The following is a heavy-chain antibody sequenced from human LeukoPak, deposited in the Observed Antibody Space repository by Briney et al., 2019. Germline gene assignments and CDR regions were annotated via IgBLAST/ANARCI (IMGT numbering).Heavy chain of an antibody. V-gene: IGHV3-11*05. CDR1: GFTFSDYY. CDR2: ITSSSYT. CDR3: ARVYSYDSTGYFDYYFDY. D-gene: IGHD3-22*01. J-gene: IGHJ4*02. Sequence: KPGGSLRLSCAASGFTFSDYYMSWIRQAPGKGLEWVSYITSSSYTNYADSVKGRFTISRDNAKNPLYLQMNSLRAEDTAVYYCARVYSYDSTGYFDYYFDYWSQGTLVTVSS.